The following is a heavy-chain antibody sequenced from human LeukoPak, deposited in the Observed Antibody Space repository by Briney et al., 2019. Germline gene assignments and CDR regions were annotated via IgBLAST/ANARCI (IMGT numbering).Heavy chain of an antibody. J-gene: IGHJ4*02. Sequence: SVKVSCKASGFTSTSSAMQWVRQARGQRLEWIGWIVVGSGNTNYAQKFQERVTITRDMSTSTAYMELSSLRSEDTAVYYCAAVMTTNNYWGQGTLVTVSS. CDR1: GFTSTSSA. CDR3: AAVMTTNNY. CDR2: IVVGSGNT. D-gene: IGHD4-17*01. V-gene: IGHV1-58*02.